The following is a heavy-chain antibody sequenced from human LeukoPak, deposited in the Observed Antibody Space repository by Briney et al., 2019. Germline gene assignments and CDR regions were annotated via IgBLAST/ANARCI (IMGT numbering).Heavy chain of an antibody. J-gene: IGHJ5*02. D-gene: IGHD6-6*01. CDR1: GFTFDDYA. CDR3: AKGHSSSSYGWFDP. Sequence: GGSLRLSCAASGFTFDDYAMHWVRQAPGKGPEWVSGISWNSGSIGYADSVKGRFTISRDNAKNSLYLQMNSLRAEDMALYYCAKGHSSSSYGWFDPWGLGTLVTVSS. V-gene: IGHV3-9*03. CDR2: ISWNSGSI.